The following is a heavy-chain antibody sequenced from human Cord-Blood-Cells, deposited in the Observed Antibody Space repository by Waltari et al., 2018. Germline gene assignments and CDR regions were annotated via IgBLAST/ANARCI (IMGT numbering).Heavy chain of an antibody. V-gene: IGHV5-51*01. Sequence: EVQLVQSGAEVKKPGESLKISCNGSGYSFTSYWTGWVRQMPGKGLEWMGIIDPGDFDTTYSPSFQGQVTISADKSISTAYLQWSSLKASDTAMYYCARTSSPYSSPDYWGQGTLVTVSS. CDR3: ARTSSPYSSPDY. CDR2: IDPGDFDT. CDR1: GYSFTSYW. D-gene: IGHD6-13*01. J-gene: IGHJ4*02.